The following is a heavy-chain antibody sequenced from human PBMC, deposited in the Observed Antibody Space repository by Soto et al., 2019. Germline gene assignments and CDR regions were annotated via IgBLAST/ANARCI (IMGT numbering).Heavy chain of an antibody. D-gene: IGHD3-22*01. J-gene: IGHJ4*02. CDR1: GFTFSSYW. CDR2: IKQDGSEK. V-gene: IGHV3-7*05. Sequence: GGSLRLSCAASGFTFSSYWMSWVRQAPGKGLEWVANIKQDGSEKYYVDSVKGRFTISRDNAKNSLYLQMNSLRAEDTAVYYYASLYLYYYDSSGFLNPFDYWGQGTLVTVSS. CDR3: ASLYLYYYDSSGFLNPFDY.